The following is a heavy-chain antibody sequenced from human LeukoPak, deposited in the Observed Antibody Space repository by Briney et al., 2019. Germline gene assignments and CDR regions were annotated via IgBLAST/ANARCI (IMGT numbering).Heavy chain of an antibody. CDR3: ATNLWTTVVTRDY. V-gene: IGHV3-30-3*01. CDR1: GFTFSSYA. J-gene: IGHJ4*02. CDR2: ISYDGSNK. Sequence: GGSLRLSCAASGFTFSSYAMHWVRQTPGKGLEWVAVISYDGSNKYYADSVKGRFTISRDNSKNTLYLQMNSLRAEDTAVYYCATNLWTTVVTRDYWGQGTLVTVSS. D-gene: IGHD4-23*01.